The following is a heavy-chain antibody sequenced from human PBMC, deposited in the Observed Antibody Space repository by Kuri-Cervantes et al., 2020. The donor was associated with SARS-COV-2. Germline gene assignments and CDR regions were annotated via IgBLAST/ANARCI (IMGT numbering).Heavy chain of an antibody. V-gene: IGHV1-2*04. Sequence: ASVKVSCKASGYTFTGYYMHWVRQAPGQGLEWMGWINPNSGGTNYAQKFQGWVTMTRDTSISTAYMELSRLRSGDTAVYYCARQNLYCTNGVCYQPMYYFDYWGQGTLVTVSS. CDR2: INPNSGGT. CDR3: ARQNLYCTNGVCYQPMYYFDY. J-gene: IGHJ4*02. CDR1: GYTFTGYY. D-gene: IGHD2-8*01.